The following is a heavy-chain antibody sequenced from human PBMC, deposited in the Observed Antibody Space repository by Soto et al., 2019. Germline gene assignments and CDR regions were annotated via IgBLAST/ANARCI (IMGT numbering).Heavy chain of an antibody. Sequence: QVQLQESGPGLVKPSETLSLTCTVSGGSISSYYWSWIQQPPGKGLEWIGYIYYSGSTNYNPSLKRRVTISVDTSKNQFSLKLSSVTAADTAVYYCARGYYDFWSGYYTYYGMDVWGQGTTVTVSS. CDR2: IYYSGST. J-gene: IGHJ6*02. V-gene: IGHV4-59*01. CDR1: GGSISSYY. CDR3: ARGYYDFWSGYYTYYGMDV. D-gene: IGHD3-3*01.